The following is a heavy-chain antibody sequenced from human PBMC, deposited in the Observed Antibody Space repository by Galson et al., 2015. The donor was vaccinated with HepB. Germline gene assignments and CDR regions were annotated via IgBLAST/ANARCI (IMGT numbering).Heavy chain of an antibody. Sequence: SLRLSCAASGVTVSSNSMSWVRQAPGQGLEWVSVIYRSGDTYYADSVKGRFTISRDNSKNTLYLQMNSLRDEDTAVDYCARDGWFFDNWGQGTLVTVSS. CDR3: ARDGWFFDN. CDR1: GVTVSSNS. V-gene: IGHV3-66*01. D-gene: IGHD6-19*01. J-gene: IGHJ4*02. CDR2: IYRSGDT.